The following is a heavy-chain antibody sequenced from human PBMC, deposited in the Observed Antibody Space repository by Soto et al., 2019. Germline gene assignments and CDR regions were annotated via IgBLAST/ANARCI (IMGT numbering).Heavy chain of an antibody. CDR2: INPNSGGT. V-gene: IGHV1-2*04. Sequence: ASVKVSCKASGYTFTGYYMHWVRQAPGQGLEWMGWINPNSGGTNYAQKFQGWVTMTRDTSISTAYMELSRLRSDDTAVYYCARTRHYSSSSGVLDYWGQGTLVTVSS. CDR3: ARTRHYSSSSGVLDY. D-gene: IGHD6-13*01. J-gene: IGHJ4*02. CDR1: GYTFTGYY.